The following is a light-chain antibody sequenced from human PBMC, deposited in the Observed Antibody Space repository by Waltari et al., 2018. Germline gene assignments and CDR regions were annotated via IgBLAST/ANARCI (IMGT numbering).Light chain of an antibody. Sequence: QSALTQPRSVSGSPGQSVPIPCTGTSNDVGGYNSVSWYHHHPGKAPKLIIYDVTKRPSGVPDRFSASKSDNTASLTISGLQAEDETDYYCCSYAGSITFWVFGGGTKLTVL. CDR1: SNDVGGYNS. CDR3: CSYAGSITFWV. CDR2: DVT. J-gene: IGLJ3*02. V-gene: IGLV2-11*01.